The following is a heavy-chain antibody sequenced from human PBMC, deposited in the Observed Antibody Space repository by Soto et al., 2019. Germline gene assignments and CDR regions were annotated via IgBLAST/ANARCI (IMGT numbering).Heavy chain of an antibody. D-gene: IGHD6-13*01. J-gene: IGHJ3*02. V-gene: IGHV6-1*01. CDR1: GDSVSSNSAA. CDR2: TYYRSKWYN. Sequence: SQTLSLTCVISGDSVSSNSAAWNWIRQSPSRGLEWLGRTYYRSKWYNDYAVSVKSRITINPDTSKNQFSLQLNSVTPEDTAVYYCARDPYSSSWYGVLDAFDIWGQGTMVTVSS. CDR3: ARDPYSSSWYGVLDAFDI.